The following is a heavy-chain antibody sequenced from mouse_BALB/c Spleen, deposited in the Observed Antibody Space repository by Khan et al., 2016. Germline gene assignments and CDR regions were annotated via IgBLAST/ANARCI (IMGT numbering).Heavy chain of an antibody. CDR3: AEDYYGSNWFAY. Sequence: QIQLVQSGPELKKPGETVKISCKASGYTLTNYGMNWVKQAPGKGLKWMGWINTNTGEPTYAEEFKGRFAFSLDTSARTAYLQINNLKNEDTATYFCAEDYYGSNWFAYWGQGTLVTVSA. J-gene: IGHJ3*01. CDR1: GYTLTNYG. V-gene: IGHV9-3*02. D-gene: IGHD1-1*01. CDR2: INTNTGEP.